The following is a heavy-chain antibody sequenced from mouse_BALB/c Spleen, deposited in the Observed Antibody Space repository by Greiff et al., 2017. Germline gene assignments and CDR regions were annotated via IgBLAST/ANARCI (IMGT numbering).Heavy chain of an antibody. J-gene: IGHJ4*01. V-gene: IGHV1-5*01. Sequence: VQLQQSGTVLARPGASVKMSCKASGYTFTSYCMHWVKQRPGQGLEWIGAIYPGNSDTSYNQKFKGKAKLTAVTSTSTAYMELSSLTNEDSAVYYCTRDGNDEGGYYYAMDYWGQGTSVTVSS. CDR2: IYPGNSDT. CDR3: TRDGNDEGGYYYAMDY. CDR1: GYTFTSYC. D-gene: IGHD2-2*01.